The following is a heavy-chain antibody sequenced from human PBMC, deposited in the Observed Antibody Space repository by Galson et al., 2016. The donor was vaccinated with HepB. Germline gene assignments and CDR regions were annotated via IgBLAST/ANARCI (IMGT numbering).Heavy chain of an antibody. D-gene: IGHD3-10*01. Sequence: SLRLSCAASGFTFEDYSMHWVRQAPGKGLEWISLISWDGDITYYAESVEGRFTVSRDNSKRSLYLQLNDLRTDDTALYYCTKEGDGSGSFFDYWGQGTLVTVSS. CDR1: GFTFEDYS. V-gene: IGHV3-43*01. J-gene: IGHJ4*02. CDR3: TKEGDGSGSFFDY. CDR2: ISWDGDIT.